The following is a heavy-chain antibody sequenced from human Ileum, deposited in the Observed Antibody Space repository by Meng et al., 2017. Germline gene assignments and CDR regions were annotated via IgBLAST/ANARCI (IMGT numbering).Heavy chain of an antibody. CDR1: GGSVNTGSYY. D-gene: IGHD3-22*01. V-gene: IGHV4-61*01. CDR3: ARGHYDKYFDS. Sequence: VPLQESGPGLVRPSDTLSLTCTSSGGSVNTGSYYWSWIRQPPGKGLEWIGYMYFSGSTKYNASLKSRVSISVDTSKKQFSLNLTSVTAADTAVYYCARGHYDKYFDSWGQGTLVTVSS. J-gene: IGHJ4*02. CDR2: MYFSGST.